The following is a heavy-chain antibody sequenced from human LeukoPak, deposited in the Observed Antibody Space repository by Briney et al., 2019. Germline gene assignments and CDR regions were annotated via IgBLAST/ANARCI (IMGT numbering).Heavy chain of an antibody. D-gene: IGHD3-16*01. V-gene: IGHV3-74*01. CDR3: ARSGGGFFDY. J-gene: IGHJ4*02. CDR2: INSDGSST. CDR1: GFTFSNYW. Sequence: GGSLRLSCAASGFTFSNYWMHWVRQAPGKGLVWVSRINSDGSSTSYADPVKGRFTISRDNATNTLYLQMNSLRAEDTAVYFCARSGGGFFDYWGQGTLVTVSS.